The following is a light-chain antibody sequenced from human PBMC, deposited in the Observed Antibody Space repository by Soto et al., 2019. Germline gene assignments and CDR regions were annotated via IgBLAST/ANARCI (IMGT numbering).Light chain of an antibody. Sequence: SGLPQSHCTLSLSPGERSTLSCVSIQSISSSYLAWYQQKPGQAPKFLIYGVSSRATGIPDRFSGSGSGTDFTLTISRLEPEDFAVYHCQQYGSSPLITFGQGTRLAIK. CDR2: GVS. CDR1: QSISSSY. J-gene: IGKJ5*01. V-gene: IGKV3-20*01. CDR3: QQYGSSPLIT.